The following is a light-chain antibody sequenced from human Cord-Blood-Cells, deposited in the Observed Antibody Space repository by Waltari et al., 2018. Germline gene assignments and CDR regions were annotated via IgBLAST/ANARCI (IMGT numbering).Light chain of an antibody. V-gene: IGLV2-23*01. CDR3: CSYAGSSTVV. CDR1: SSDVGSYNL. Sequence: QSALTQPASVSGSPGQSITISCTGTSSDVGSYNLVSWYQQHPGKAPKLMIYEGSNRPSGVSNRFSGSKSDNTASLTISGLQAEDAADYYCCSYAGSSTVVFGGGTKLTVL. J-gene: IGLJ2*01. CDR2: EGS.